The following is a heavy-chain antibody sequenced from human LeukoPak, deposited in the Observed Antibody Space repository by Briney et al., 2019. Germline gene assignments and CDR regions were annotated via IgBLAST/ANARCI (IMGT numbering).Heavy chain of an antibody. CDR2: INHSGST. CDR3: ARSDNAVSNWFDP. V-gene: IGHV4-34*01. D-gene: IGHD1-14*01. CDR1: GGSLSGYY. Sequence: SETLSLTCAVYGGSLSGYYWSWIRQPPGKGLEWIGEINHSGSTNYNPSLKSRVTISVDTSKNQFSLKLSSVTAADTAVYYCARSDNAVSNWFDPWGQGTLVTVSS. J-gene: IGHJ5*02.